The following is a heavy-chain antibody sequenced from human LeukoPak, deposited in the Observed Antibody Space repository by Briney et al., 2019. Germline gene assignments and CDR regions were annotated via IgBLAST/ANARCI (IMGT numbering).Heavy chain of an antibody. V-gene: IGHV3-21*01. CDR3: ARDRVVIDY. Sequence: GGPLRLSCAASGFTFSSYSMNWVRQAPGKVLEWVSSISSSSSYIYYADSVKGRFTISRDNAKNSLYLQMNSLRAEDTAVYYCARDRVVIDYWGQGTLVTVSS. D-gene: IGHD2/OR15-2a*01. CDR1: GFTFSSYS. CDR2: ISSSSSYI. J-gene: IGHJ4*02.